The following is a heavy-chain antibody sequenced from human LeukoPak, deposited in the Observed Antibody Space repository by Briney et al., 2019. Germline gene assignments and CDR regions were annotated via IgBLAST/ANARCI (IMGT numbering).Heavy chain of an antibody. V-gene: IGHV1-18*01. CDR1: GYTFTSYG. D-gene: IGHD3-10*01. CDR3: ARDYYGSGSYYDAFDI. CDR2: ISAYNGNT. Sequence: GASVKVSCKASGYTFTSYGISWVRQAPGQGREWMGWISAYNGNTNYAQKLQGRVTMTTDTSTSTAYMELRSLRSDDTAVYYCARDYYGSGSYYDAFDIWGQGTMVTVSS. J-gene: IGHJ3*02.